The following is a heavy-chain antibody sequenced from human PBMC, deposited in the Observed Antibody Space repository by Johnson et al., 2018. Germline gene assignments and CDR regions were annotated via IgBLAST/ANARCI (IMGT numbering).Heavy chain of an antibody. CDR3: AKRMSPTTLRWEAFDI. D-gene: IGHD2-2*01. Sequence: QVQLVQSGGGVVQPGRSLRLSCAASGFAFSYYGIHWVRQAPGKGLEWVAVISYDGSDSKYIDSVQDRFTISRDHSKNTLYLQMNSRRADDTAVYYRAKRMSPTTLRWEAFDIWGQGTMVTVSS. CDR1: GFAFSYYG. CDR2: ISYDGSDS. V-gene: IGHV3-30*18. J-gene: IGHJ3*02.